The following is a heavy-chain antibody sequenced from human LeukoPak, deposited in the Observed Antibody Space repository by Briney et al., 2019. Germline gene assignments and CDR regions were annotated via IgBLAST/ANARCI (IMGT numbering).Heavy chain of an antibody. CDR1: GGTFSSYA. V-gene: IGHV1-69*06. Sequence: KISCKASGGTFSSYAISWVRQAPGQGLEWMGGIIPIFGTANYAQKFQGRVTITADKSTSTAYMELSSLRSEDTAVYYCARVIVGDSGGFDYWGQGTLVTVSS. CDR2: IIPIFGTA. D-gene: IGHD2-21*02. J-gene: IGHJ4*02. CDR3: ARVIVGDSGGFDY.